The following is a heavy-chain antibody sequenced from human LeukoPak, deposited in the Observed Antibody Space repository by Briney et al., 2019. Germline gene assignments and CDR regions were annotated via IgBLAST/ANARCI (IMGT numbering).Heavy chain of an antibody. CDR3: ARGGYYDSSGRNFDY. CDR2: IKQDGSEK. CDR1: GFTFSSYW. J-gene: IGHJ4*02. D-gene: IGHD3-22*01. V-gene: IGHV3-7*05. Sequence: GGSLRLSCAASGFTFSSYWMSWVRQGPGKGLEWVAKIKQDGSEKYYVDSVRGRFTISRDNAKNSLYPQMNSLRAEDTAVYFCARGGYYDSSGRNFDYWGQGTLVTVSS.